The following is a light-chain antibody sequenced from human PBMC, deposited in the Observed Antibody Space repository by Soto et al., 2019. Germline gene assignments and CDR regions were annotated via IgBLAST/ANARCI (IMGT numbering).Light chain of an antibody. J-gene: IGKJ4*01. CDR1: QSVSSN. V-gene: IGKV3-15*01. Sequence: EIVMTQSPATLPVSPGERATLSCRASQSVSSNLAWYQRKPGQAPRLLIYGASTRATGIPARFSGSGSGTEFTLTISSLQSEDFAVYYCQQYNNWPLTFGGGTKVEIK. CDR2: GAS. CDR3: QQYNNWPLT.